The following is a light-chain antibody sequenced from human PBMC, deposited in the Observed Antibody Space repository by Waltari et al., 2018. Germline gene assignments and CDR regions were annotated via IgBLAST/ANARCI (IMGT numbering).Light chain of an antibody. CDR2: WAS. J-gene: IGKJ2*02. CDR1: QSLLYDIDNKDY. V-gene: IGKV4-1*01. Sequence: DIVMTQSPDSLAVSLGERATINCQSSQSLLYDIDNKDYLAWYQQKPGQPPKLLIHWASTRESGVPDRFSGSGSGTDFTLTISSLQADDVAVYYCQQYLRAPRTFAQGTGLEIK. CDR3: QQYLRAPRT.